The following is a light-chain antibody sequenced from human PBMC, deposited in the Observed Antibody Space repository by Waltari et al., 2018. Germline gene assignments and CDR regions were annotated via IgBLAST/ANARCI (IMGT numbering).Light chain of an antibody. CDR1: QAIRND. J-gene: IGKJ4*01. CDR3: LQHNTYPLT. CDR2: AAS. V-gene: IGKV1-17*01. Sequence: DIQMTQSPSSLSVSVGDRVTIACRASQAIRNDLGWFQQKPGKAPRRLIYAASRLQSGVPSSFSGSGSGTQFTLTISSLQPEDFATYYCLQHNTYPLTFGGGTKVEI.